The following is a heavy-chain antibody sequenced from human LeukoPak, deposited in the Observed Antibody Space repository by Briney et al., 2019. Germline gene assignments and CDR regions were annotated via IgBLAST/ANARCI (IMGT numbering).Heavy chain of an antibody. CDR2: IKQDGSEK. CDR3: AREAHYGGNQPYYYGMDV. J-gene: IGHJ6*02. Sequence: GGSLRLSCAASGFTFSSYWMSWVRQAPGKGLEWVANIKQDGSEKYYVDSVKGRFTIPRDNAKNSLYLQMNSLRAEDTAVYYCAREAHYGGNQPYYYGMDVWGQGTTVTVSS. V-gene: IGHV3-7*01. D-gene: IGHD4-23*01. CDR1: GFTFSSYW.